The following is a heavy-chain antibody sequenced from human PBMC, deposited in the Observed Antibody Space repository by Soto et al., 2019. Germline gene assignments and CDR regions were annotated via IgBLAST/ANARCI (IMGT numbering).Heavy chain of an antibody. Sequence: SETLSLTCAVYGGSVKGYYWNWIRQPPGKGLEWIGEINQTGGTHYNPSLKSRVTMSVDTSKNQFSLRLSSVTAADTAIYYCATRITVFGLLIPPFDPWGQGTQVTVSS. D-gene: IGHD3-3*01. CDR2: INQTGGT. V-gene: IGHV4-34*01. CDR3: ATRITVFGLLIPPFDP. CDR1: GGSVKGYY. J-gene: IGHJ5*02.